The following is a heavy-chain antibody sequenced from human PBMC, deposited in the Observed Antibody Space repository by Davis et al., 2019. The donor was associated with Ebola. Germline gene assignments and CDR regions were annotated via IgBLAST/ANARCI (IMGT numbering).Heavy chain of an antibody. V-gene: IGHV3-15*01. Sequence: GESLKISCAASGFTFSNAWMSWVRQAPGKGLEWVGRIKSKTDGGTTDYAAPVKGRFTISRDDSKNTLYLQMNSLKTEDTAVYYCTTHHYDFWSGYDPFDYWGQGTLVTVSS. CDR3: TTHHYDFWSGYDPFDY. CDR1: GFTFSNAW. CDR2: IKSKTDGGTT. J-gene: IGHJ4*02. D-gene: IGHD3-3*01.